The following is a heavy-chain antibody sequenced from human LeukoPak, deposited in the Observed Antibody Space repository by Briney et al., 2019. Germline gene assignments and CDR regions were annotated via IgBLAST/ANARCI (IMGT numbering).Heavy chain of an antibody. CDR3: ARGPSTVTTFSSPEKYFDY. CDR2: IYSGGST. D-gene: IGHD4-17*01. J-gene: IGHJ4*02. Sequence: PSETLSLTCAVYGGSFSGYYWSWVRQAPGKGLEWVSVIYSGGSTYYADSVKGRFTISRDNSKNTLYLQMNSLRAEDTAVYYCARGPSTVTTFSSPEKYFDYWGQGTLVTVSS. CDR1: GGSFSGYY. V-gene: IGHV3-66*01.